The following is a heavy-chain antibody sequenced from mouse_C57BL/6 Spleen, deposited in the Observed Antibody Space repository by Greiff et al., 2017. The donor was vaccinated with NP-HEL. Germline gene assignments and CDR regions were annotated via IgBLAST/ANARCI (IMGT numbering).Heavy chain of an antibody. CDR1: GFTFSDYG. J-gene: IGHJ4*01. Sequence: EVNLVDSGGGLVKPGGSLKLSCAASGFTFSDYGMHWVRQAPEKGLEWVAYISSGSSTIYYADTVKGRFTISRDNAKNTLFLQMTSLRSEDTAMYYCARYYYGMDYWGQGTSVTVSS. CDR2: ISSGSSTI. V-gene: IGHV5-17*01. CDR3: ARYYYGMDY.